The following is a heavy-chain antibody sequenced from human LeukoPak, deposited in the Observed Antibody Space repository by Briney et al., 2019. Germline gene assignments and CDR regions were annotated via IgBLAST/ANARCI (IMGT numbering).Heavy chain of an antibody. CDR1: GFTFSSYG. D-gene: IGHD6-19*01. CDR3: AKEGYSSGWFFDY. V-gene: IGHV3-30*02. J-gene: IGHJ4*02. Sequence: GGSLRLSCAASGFTFSSYGMHWVRQAPGKGLEWVAFIGYDGSNKYYADSVKGRFTISRDNSKNTLYLQMNSLRAEDTAVYYCAKEGYSSGWFFDYWGQGTLVTVSS. CDR2: IGYDGSNK.